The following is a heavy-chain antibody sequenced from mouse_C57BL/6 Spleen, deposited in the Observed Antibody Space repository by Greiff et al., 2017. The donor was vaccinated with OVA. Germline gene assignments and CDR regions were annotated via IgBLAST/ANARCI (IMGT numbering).Heavy chain of an antibody. CDR2: IYPGDGDT. CDR3: ARLAERYFGV. CDR1: GYAFSSSW. J-gene: IGHJ1*03. Sequence: QVQLLPSGPELVKPGASVKISCKASGYAFSSSWMNWVKQRPGKGLEWIGRIYPGDGDTHYNGKFKGKATLTADKSSSTAYMQLSSQTSEDSAVYFCARLAERYFGVWGTGTTVTVSS. V-gene: IGHV1-82*01.